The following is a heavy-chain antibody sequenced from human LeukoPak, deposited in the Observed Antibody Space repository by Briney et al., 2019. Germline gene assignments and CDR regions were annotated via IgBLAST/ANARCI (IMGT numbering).Heavy chain of an antibody. CDR1: GGSINNHY. D-gene: IGHD3-22*01. Sequence: PSETLSLTCTVSGGSINNHYWSWIRQPPGKGLEWIGSIFYSGSTDSNPSLKGRVTISVDASKNQFSLKLSSVTAEDTAMYFCARHYDSSAYWYYFGYWGQGTLVTVSS. V-gene: IGHV4-59*08. J-gene: IGHJ4*02. CDR2: IFYSGST. CDR3: ARHYDSSAYWYYFGY.